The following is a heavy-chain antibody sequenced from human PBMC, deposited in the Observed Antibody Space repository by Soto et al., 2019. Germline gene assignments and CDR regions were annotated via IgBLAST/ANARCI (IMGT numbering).Heavy chain of an antibody. J-gene: IGHJ4*02. D-gene: IGHD3-9*01. V-gene: IGHV3-21*01. CDR1: GFIFRTYS. CDR2: ISGSSIYL. Sequence: GSLRLSCAASGFIFRTYSMNWVRQAPGKGLEWISSISGSSIYLYYADSVKGRVTISRDNAKNTLYLQMDSLRPEDTAVYYCARWGDATGYYLDYWGQGTLVTVSS. CDR3: ARWGDATGYYLDY.